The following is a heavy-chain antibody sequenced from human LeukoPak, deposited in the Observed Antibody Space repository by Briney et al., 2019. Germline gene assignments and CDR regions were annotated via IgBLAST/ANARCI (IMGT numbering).Heavy chain of an antibody. J-gene: IGHJ5*02. V-gene: IGHV3-23*01. D-gene: IGHD3-3*01. CDR3: ANSPGLRFLEWLPS. CDR2: ISGSGGST. CDR1: GITFSSYA. Sequence: PGGSLRLSCAASGITFSSYAMSWVRQAPGKGLEWVSAISGSGGSTYYADSVKGRFTTSRDNSKNTLYLQMNSLRAEDTAVYYCANSPGLRFLEWLPSWGQGTLVTVSS.